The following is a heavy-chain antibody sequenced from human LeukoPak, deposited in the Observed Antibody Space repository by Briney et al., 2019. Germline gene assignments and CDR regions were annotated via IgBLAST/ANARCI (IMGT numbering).Heavy chain of an antibody. CDR2: IKSKTDGWTT. Sequence: PGGSLRLSCAASGFTFSNAWMSWVRQAPGKGLEWVGRIKSKTDGWTTDYAAPVKGRFTISRDDSKNTLYLQMNSLKTEDTAVYYCTTSILSGAFDYWAQGTLVTVSS. CDR3: TTSILSGAFDY. CDR1: GFTFSNAW. J-gene: IGHJ4*02. D-gene: IGHD2-15*01. V-gene: IGHV3-15*01.